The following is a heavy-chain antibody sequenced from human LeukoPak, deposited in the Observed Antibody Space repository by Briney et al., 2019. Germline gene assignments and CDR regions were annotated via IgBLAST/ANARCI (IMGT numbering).Heavy chain of an antibody. Sequence: PGGSLRLSCAASGFTFTRNDMAWVRQAPGKGLEWVSAIDGSGGTTFYADSVKGRVTISRVQSTNTVYLQMNSLRADDTAVYYCAKAHCSSTSCSRADNWGQGTLVTVSS. J-gene: IGHJ4*02. CDR1: GFTFTRND. V-gene: IGHV3-23*01. CDR3: AKAHCSSTSCSRADN. D-gene: IGHD2-2*01. CDR2: IDGSGGTT.